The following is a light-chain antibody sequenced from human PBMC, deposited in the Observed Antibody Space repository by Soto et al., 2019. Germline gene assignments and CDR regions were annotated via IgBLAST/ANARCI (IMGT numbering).Light chain of an antibody. Sequence: EIVLTQSPGTLSLSPGESATLSCRASQTVNSNYLAWYQQKRGQAPRLLIYAASTRATGVPDRFSGSGSGTDFALTISRLETEDFAVYYCQQYGGSPFTFGPGTKVEIK. J-gene: IGKJ3*01. CDR2: AAS. V-gene: IGKV3-20*01. CDR3: QQYGGSPFT. CDR1: QTVNSNY.